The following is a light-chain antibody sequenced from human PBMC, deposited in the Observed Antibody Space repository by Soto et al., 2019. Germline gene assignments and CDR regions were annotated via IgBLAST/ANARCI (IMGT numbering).Light chain of an antibody. CDR1: NSDIGGYNY. Sequence: QSVLTQPASVSGSPGQSITISCTGTNSDIGGYNYVAWYQQHLGKAPKLIIYDVAVRPSGVSNRFSCSKSGNTASLAISGLQAEDVVHYYCSSYTGASALYVFGTGTKLTVL. J-gene: IGLJ1*01. V-gene: IGLV2-14*03. CDR3: SSYTGASALYV. CDR2: DVA.